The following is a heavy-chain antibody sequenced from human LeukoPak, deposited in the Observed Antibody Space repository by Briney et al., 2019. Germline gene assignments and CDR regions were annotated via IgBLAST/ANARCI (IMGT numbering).Heavy chain of an antibody. CDR3: ARGGYSSSHLHYYGMDV. CDR2: ISSSSSYI. Sequence: GGSLRLSCAAPGFTFSSYSMSWVRPAPGKGLDWVSSISSSSSYIYYADSVKGRFTISRDNAKNSLYLQMNSLRAEDTAVYYCARGGYSSSHLHYYGMDVWGQGTTVTVSS. V-gene: IGHV3-21*01. CDR1: GFTFSSYS. D-gene: IGHD6-13*01. J-gene: IGHJ6*02.